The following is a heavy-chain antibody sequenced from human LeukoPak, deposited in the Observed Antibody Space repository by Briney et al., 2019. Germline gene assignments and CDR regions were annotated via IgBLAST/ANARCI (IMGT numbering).Heavy chain of an antibody. J-gene: IGHJ4*02. CDR2: MNPNSGNT. CDR3: ARGGNMITFGGVIGNDY. CDR1: GYTFTSYD. D-gene: IGHD3-16*02. V-gene: IGHV1-8*01. Sequence: ASVKVSCKASGYTFTSYDINWVRQATGQGLEWMRWMNPNSGNTGYAQKFQGRVTMTRNTSISTAYMELSSLRSEDTAVYYCARGGNMITFGGVIGNDYWGQGTLVTVSS.